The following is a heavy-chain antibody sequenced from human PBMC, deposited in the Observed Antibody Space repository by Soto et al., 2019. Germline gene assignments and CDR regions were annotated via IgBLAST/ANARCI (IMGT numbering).Heavy chain of an antibody. J-gene: IGHJ4*02. V-gene: IGHV3-33*01. CDR2: IWYGGSNK. D-gene: IGHD3-22*01. CDR1: GFTFGAYG. Sequence: GGSLRLSCAASGFTFGAYGMHWVRQAPGKGLEWVSIIWYGGSNKYYADSVKGRFTISRDNSNNMLYLQMISLRAEDTAVYHCARDLYYDRSGYWSLDYWGQGT. CDR3: ARDLYYDRSGYWSLDY.